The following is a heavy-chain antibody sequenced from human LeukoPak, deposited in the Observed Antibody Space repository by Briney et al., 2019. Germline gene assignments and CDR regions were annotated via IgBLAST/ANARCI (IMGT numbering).Heavy chain of an antibody. V-gene: IGHV4-30-2*01. CDR1: GGYS. D-gene: IGHD4-17*01. CDR2: IYHSGST. Sequence: GGYSWSWIRQPPGKGLEWIGYIYHSGSTYYNPSLKSRVTISVDGSKNQFSLKLSSVTAADTAVYYCARVDYDRSNWFDPWGQGTLVTVSS. CDR3: ARVDYDRSNWFDP. J-gene: IGHJ5*02.